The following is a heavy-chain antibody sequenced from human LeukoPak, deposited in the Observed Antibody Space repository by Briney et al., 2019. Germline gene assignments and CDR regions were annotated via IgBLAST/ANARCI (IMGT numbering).Heavy chain of an antibody. CDR1: GFTFSNHG. CDR3: AKGAHYYGSGSYHGN. D-gene: IGHD3-10*01. V-gene: IGHV3-30*02. J-gene: IGHJ4*02. CDR2: IRYDGSNK. Sequence: QSGGSLRLSCAASGFTFSNHGMHWVRQAPGKGLEWVAFIRYDGSNKYYADSVKGRFTISRDNSKNTLYLQMNSLRAEDTAVYYCAKGAHYYGSGSYHGNWGQGTLVTVSS.